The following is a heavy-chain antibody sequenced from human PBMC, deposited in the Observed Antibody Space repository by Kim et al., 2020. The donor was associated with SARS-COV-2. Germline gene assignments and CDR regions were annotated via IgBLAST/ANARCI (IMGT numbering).Heavy chain of an antibody. CDR1: GFTFSSYS. Sequence: GGSLRLSCAASGFTFSSYSMNWVRQAPGKGLEWVSYISSSSSTIYYADSVKGRFTISRDNAKNSLYLQMNSLRAEDKAVYYCARDDNYYDSSGYPFDYWGQGTLVTVSS. V-gene: IGHV3-48*04. J-gene: IGHJ4*02. D-gene: IGHD3-22*01. CDR2: ISSSSSTI. CDR3: ARDDNYYDSSGYPFDY.